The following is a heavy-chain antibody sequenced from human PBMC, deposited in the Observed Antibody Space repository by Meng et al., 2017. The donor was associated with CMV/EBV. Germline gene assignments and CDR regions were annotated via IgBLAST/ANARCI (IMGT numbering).Heavy chain of an antibody. CDR3: ASPMQGYSYGSGYHY. Sequence: SCAASEFTCRSYAMSWVRQAPGKGLEWVSAISGSGGSTYYADSVKGRFTISRDNSKNTLYLQMNSLRAEDTAVYYCASPMQGYSYGSGYHYWGQGTLV. V-gene: IGHV3-23*01. D-gene: IGHD5-18*01. CDR1: EFTCRSYA. J-gene: IGHJ4*02. CDR2: ISGSGGST.